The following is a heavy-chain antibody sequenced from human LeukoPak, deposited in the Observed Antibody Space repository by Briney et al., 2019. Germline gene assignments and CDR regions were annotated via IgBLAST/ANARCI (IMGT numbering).Heavy chain of an antibody. CDR3: AAWYSSSWYPWFDP. CDR1: GGSFSGYY. Sequence: KSSETLSLTCAVYGGSFSGYYWSWIRQPPGKGLEWIGEINHSGSTNYNPSLKSRVTISVDTSKNQFSLKLSSVTAADTAVYYCAAWYSSSWYPWFDPWSQGTLVTVSS. CDR2: INHSGST. D-gene: IGHD6-13*01. J-gene: IGHJ5*02. V-gene: IGHV4-34*01.